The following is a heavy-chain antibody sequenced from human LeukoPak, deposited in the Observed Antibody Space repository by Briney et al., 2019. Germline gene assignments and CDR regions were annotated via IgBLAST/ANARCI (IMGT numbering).Heavy chain of an antibody. D-gene: IGHD6-19*01. V-gene: IGHV3-48*03. CDR2: ISSSGSTI. CDR3: ASPSYSSGWYTFDY. J-gene: IGHJ4*02. CDR1: GFTFSSYE. Sequence: GGSLRLSCAASGFTFSSYEMNWVRQAPGKGLEWVSYISSSGSTIYYADSVKGRFTISRDNAKNSPYLQMNSLRAEDTAVYYCASPSYSSGWYTFDYWGQGALVTVSS.